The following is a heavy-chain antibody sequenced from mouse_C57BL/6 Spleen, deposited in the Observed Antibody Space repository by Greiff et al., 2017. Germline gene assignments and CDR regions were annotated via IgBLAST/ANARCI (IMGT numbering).Heavy chain of an antibody. CDR3: ARQGDYDYNYYAMDY. CDR1: GFTFSSYT. CDR2: ISGGGGNT. D-gene: IGHD2-4*01. V-gene: IGHV5-9*01. Sequence: EVKLEESGGGLVKPGGSLKLSCAASGFTFSSYTMSWVRQTPEKRLEWVATISGGGGNTYYPDSVKGRFTISRDNAKNTLYLQMSSLRSEDTALYYCARQGDYDYNYYAMDYWGQGTSVTVSS. J-gene: IGHJ4*01.